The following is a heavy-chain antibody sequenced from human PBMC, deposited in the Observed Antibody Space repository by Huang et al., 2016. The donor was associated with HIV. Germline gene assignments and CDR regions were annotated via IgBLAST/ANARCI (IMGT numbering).Heavy chain of an antibody. CDR2: IYYSGST. Sequence: QVQLQESGPGLVKPSQTLSLTCTVSGGSISSGGYYWGWIRQPPGKGLEWIVYIYYSGSTYYNPSLKSRVTISVDTSKNQFSLKLSSVTAADTAVYYCARDTDGGRTFDIWGQGTMVTVSS. CDR1: GGSISSGGYY. V-gene: IGHV4-30-4*08. D-gene: IGHD2-2*02. J-gene: IGHJ3*02. CDR3: ARDTDGGRTFDI.